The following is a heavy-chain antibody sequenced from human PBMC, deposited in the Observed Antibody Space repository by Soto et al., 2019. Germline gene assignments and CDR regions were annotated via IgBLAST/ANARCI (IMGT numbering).Heavy chain of an antibody. D-gene: IGHD6-19*01. J-gene: IGHJ5*02. CDR2: ISAYNGNT. V-gene: IGHV1-18*01. Sequence: QVQLVQSGAEVKKPGASVKVSCKASGNTFTTYGINWVRQAPGQGLEWMGWISAYNGNTNYAQKLQGRVTMTTDTSTSTAYMELRSLRSDDTAVYYCARDRGQWLSKGEFDPWGQGTLVTVSS. CDR1: GNTFTTYG. CDR3: ARDRGQWLSKGEFDP.